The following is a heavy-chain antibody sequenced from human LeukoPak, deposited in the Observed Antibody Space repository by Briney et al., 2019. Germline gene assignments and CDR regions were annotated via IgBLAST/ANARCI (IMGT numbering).Heavy chain of an antibody. V-gene: IGHV4-39*07. CDR2: IFYSGST. J-gene: IGHJ4*02. CDR3: ARERTTMVRGGYFDY. Sequence: PSETLSLTCTVSSGSISTSNYYWGWVRQPPGKALEWIGNIFYSGSTYYSPSLKSRVTISLDTSKNQFSLKLSSVTAADTAVYYCARERTTMVRGGYFDYWGQGTLVTVSS. CDR1: SGSISTSNYY. D-gene: IGHD3-10*01.